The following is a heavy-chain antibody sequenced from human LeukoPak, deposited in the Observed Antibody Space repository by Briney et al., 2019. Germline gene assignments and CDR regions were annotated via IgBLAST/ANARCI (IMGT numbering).Heavy chain of an antibody. CDR1: GFTVSSNY. CDR2: IYSGGST. Sequence: GGSLRLSCAASGFTVSSNYMSWVRQAPGKGLEWVSVIYSGGSTYYADSVKGRFTISRDNAKNSLYLQMNSLRAEDTAVYYCARGIPVVVVAALNWFDPWGQGTLVTVSS. J-gene: IGHJ5*02. D-gene: IGHD2-15*01. CDR3: ARGIPVVVVAALNWFDP. V-gene: IGHV3-53*01.